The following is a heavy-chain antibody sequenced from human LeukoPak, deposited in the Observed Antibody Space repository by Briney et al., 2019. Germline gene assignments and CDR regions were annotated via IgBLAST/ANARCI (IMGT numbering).Heavy chain of an antibody. J-gene: IGHJ4*02. Sequence: GGSLRLSCAASGFTFSSYWMHWVRQAPGKGLVWVSRINSDGSSTSYADSVKGRFTISRDNAKNTLYLQMNSLRAEDSAVYYGGCYFRNYFDYWGQGTLVTVSS. CDR1: GFTFSSYW. CDR3: GCYFRNYFDY. D-gene: IGHD2/OR15-2a*01. CDR2: INSDGSST. V-gene: IGHV3-74*01.